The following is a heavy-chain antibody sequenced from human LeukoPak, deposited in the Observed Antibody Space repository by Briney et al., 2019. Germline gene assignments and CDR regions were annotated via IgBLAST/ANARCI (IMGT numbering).Heavy chain of an antibody. CDR3: AKDATSNSGYLDY. CDR1: GFTFDDYA. D-gene: IGHD1-26*01. J-gene: IGHJ4*02. Sequence: GGSLRLSCAASGFTFDDYAMHWVRQAPGKGLEWVSLISWDGGSTYYADSVKGRFTISRDNSKNSLYLQMNSLRAEDTALYYCAKDATSNSGYLDYWGQGTLVTVSS. CDR2: ISWDGGST. V-gene: IGHV3-43D*03.